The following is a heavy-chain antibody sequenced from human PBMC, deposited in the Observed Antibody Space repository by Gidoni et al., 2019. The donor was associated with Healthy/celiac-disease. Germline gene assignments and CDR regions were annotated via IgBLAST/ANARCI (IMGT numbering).Heavy chain of an antibody. J-gene: IGHJ5*02. D-gene: IGHD3-22*01. CDR3: ARGGDSSGVKTGWFDP. V-gene: IGHV4-34*01. Sequence: QVQLQQWGAGLLKPSATLSLTCAVYGGSFSGYYWSWIRQPPGKGLEWIGEINHSGSTNYNPSLKSRVTISVDTSKNQFSLKLSSVTAADTAVYYCARGGDSSGVKTGWFDPWGQGTLVTVSS. CDR1: GGSFSGYY. CDR2: INHSGST.